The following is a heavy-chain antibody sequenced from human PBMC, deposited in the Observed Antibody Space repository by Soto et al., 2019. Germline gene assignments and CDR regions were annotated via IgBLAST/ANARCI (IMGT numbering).Heavy chain of an antibody. CDR2: IIPILGIA. D-gene: IGHD3-22*01. V-gene: IGHV1-69*02. J-gene: IGHJ4*02. Sequence: QVQLVQSGAEVKKPGSSVKVSCKASGGTFSSYTISWVRQAPGQGLEWMGRIIPILGIANYAQKFQGRVTITADKPTSTAYMELSSLRSEDTAVYYCAGGGEDSSGYLDYWGQGTLVTVSS. CDR3: AGGGEDSSGYLDY. CDR1: GGTFSSYT.